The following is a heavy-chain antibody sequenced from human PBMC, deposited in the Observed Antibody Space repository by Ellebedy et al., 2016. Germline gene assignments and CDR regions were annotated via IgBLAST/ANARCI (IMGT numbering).Heavy chain of an antibody. V-gene: IGHV4-59*01. Sequence: GSLRLSCIVSGGSISRYYWSWIRQPPGRGLEWIGNIYYTGTTNYNPSLQSRVTISLDTSKNQFSLRLTSVTAADTAVYYCARIGGVSFRERPIDYWGQGTLVTVSS. CDR2: IYYTGTT. D-gene: IGHD3-10*01. CDR1: GGSISRYY. J-gene: IGHJ4*02. CDR3: ARIGGVSFRERPIDY.